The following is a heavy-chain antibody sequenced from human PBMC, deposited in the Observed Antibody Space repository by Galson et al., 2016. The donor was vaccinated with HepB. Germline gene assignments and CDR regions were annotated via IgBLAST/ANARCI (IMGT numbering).Heavy chain of an antibody. CDR2: ISAYSDKT. CDR1: GFTFTNYG. V-gene: IGHV1-18*01. CDR3: ARAGSSWYGGDY. Sequence: SVKVSCKASGFTFTNYGTSWVRQAPGQGLEWMGWISAYSDKTDYAQKVQGRVIMTTDTSTNTAYMELRSLRSDDTAVYFCARAGSSWYGGDYWGQGTLVTVSP. J-gene: IGHJ4*02. D-gene: IGHD6-13*01.